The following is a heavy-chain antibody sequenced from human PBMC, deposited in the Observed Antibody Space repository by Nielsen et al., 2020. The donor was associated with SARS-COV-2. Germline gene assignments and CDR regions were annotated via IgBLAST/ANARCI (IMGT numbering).Heavy chain of an antibody. CDR2: INHSGST. J-gene: IGHJ4*02. CDR1: GGSISSSSYY. CDR3: ARVAGITMVRGRSIIDY. Sequence: SETLSLTCTVSGGSISSSSYYWGWIRQPPGKGLEWIGEINHSGSTNYNPSLKSRVTISVDTSKNQFSLKLSSVTAADTAVYYCARVAGITMVRGRSIIDYWGQGTLVTVSS. V-gene: IGHV4-39*07. D-gene: IGHD3-10*01.